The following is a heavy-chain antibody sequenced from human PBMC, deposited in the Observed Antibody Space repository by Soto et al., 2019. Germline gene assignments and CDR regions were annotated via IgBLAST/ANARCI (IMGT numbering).Heavy chain of an antibody. J-gene: IGHJ4*02. D-gene: IGHD6-25*01. V-gene: IGHV1-69*13. CDR2: IIPIFGTA. CDR3: AAQKAAATVLYYFDH. Sequence: SVKVSCKASGGTFSSYAISWVRQAPGQGLEWMGGIIPIFGTANYAQKFQGRVTITADESTSTAYMELSSLRSEDTAVYYCAAQKAAATVLYYFDHWGQGTLVTVSS. CDR1: GGTFSSYA.